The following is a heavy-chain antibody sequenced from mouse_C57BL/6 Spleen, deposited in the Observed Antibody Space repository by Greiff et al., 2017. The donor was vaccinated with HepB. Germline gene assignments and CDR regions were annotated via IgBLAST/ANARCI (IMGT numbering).Heavy chain of an antibody. D-gene: IGHD2-5*01. J-gene: IGHJ2*01. CDR2: IDPEDGDT. V-gene: IGHV14-1*01. CDR1: GFNIKDYY. Sequence: VQLKQSGAELVRPGASVKLSCTASGFNIKDYYMHWVKQRPEQGLEWIGRIDPEDGDTEYAPKFQGKATMTADTSSNTAYLQLSSLTSEDTAVYYCTAAYYSNYDYFDYWGQGTTLTVSS. CDR3: TAAYYSNYDYFDY.